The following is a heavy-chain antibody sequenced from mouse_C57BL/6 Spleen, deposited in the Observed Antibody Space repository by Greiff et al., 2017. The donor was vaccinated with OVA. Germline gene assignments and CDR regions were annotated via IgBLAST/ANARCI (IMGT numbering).Heavy chain of an antibody. CDR1: GYAFSSYW. CDR2: IYPGDGDT. Sequence: QVQLQQSGAELVKPGASVKISCKASGYAFSSYWMNWVKQRPGKGLERIGQIYPGDGDTNYNGKFKGKATLTADKSSSTAYMQLSSLTSEDSAVYFCARVDTTVVPYYFDYWGQGTTLTVSS. J-gene: IGHJ2*01. CDR3: ARVDTTVVPYYFDY. V-gene: IGHV1-80*01. D-gene: IGHD1-1*01.